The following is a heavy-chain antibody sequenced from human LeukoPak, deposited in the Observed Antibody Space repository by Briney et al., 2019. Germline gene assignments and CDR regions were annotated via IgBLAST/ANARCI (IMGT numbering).Heavy chain of an antibody. CDR2: ISSSSSYI. J-gene: IGHJ4*02. V-gene: IGHV3-21*01. Sequence: GGSLRLSCAASGFTFSSYSMNWVRQAPGKGLEWVSSISSSSSYIYYADSVKGRFTISRDNAKNSLYLQMNSLRAEDTAVYYCARGERFLEWLLFFDYWGQGTLVTVSS. CDR3: ARGERFLEWLLFFDY. D-gene: IGHD3-3*01. CDR1: GFTFSSYS.